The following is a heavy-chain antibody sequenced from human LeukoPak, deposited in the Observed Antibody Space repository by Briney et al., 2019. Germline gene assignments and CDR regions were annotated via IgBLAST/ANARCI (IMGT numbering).Heavy chain of an antibody. CDR1: GGTFSSYA. CDR3: ARVSMVRGFDCFDP. V-gene: IGHV1-69*06. J-gene: IGHJ5*02. D-gene: IGHD3-10*01. Sequence: SVKVSCKASGGTFSSYAISWLRQAPGQGLEWMGGIIPIFCTPNYAQNVQGRVTITSDKSTSTDYMELSRMSSEDTAVYYCARVSMVRGFDCFDPWGQGTMVTVSS. CDR2: IIPIFCTP.